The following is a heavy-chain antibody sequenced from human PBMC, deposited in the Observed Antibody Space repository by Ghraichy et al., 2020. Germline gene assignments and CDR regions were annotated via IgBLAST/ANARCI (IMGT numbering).Heavy chain of an antibody. CDR3: ARHSAPGPVGYFQH. Sequence: SETLSLTCTVSGGSISSSSYYWGWIRQPPGKGLEWIGSIYYSGSTYYNPSLKSRVTISVDTSKNQFSLKLSSVTAADTAVYYCARHSAPGPVGYFQHWGQGTLVTVSS. CDR2: IYYSGST. J-gene: IGHJ1*01. V-gene: IGHV4-39*07. D-gene: IGHD3-10*01. CDR1: GGSISSSSYY.